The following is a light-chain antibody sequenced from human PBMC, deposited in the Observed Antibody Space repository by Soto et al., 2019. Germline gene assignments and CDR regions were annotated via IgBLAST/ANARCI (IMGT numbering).Light chain of an antibody. Sequence: QSALTQPASVSGSPGQSITISCTGSNSDVVSYNLVSWYQQHPGKAPKLMIYEVSNRPSGVSNRFSGSKSGNTASLTISGLQAEDEADYYCSSYTSSSTVVFGGGTKLTVL. CDR3: SSYTSSSTVV. V-gene: IGLV2-14*02. CDR2: EVS. CDR1: NSDVVSYNL. J-gene: IGLJ2*01.